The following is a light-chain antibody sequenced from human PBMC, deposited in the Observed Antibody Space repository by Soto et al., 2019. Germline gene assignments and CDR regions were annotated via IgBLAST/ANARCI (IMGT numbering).Light chain of an antibody. CDR1: QSVRSSY. Sequence: EIVLTQSPDILSLSPGERATLSCRASQSVRSSYLAWYQQRPGQAPRLLIYGASSRATGIPDRFSGDGSGTDFTLTISRLEPEDFAVYYCQQYNNWPYTFGQGTKLEIK. CDR3: QQYNNWPYT. CDR2: GAS. V-gene: IGKV3-20*01. J-gene: IGKJ2*01.